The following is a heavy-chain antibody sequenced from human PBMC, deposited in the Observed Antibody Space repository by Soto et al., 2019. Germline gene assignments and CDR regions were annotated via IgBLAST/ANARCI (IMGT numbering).Heavy chain of an antibody. J-gene: IGHJ4*02. CDR2: IYYSGST. D-gene: IGHD3-9*01. CDR1: GGSISSGDYY. Sequence: SETLSLTCTVSGGSISSGDYYWSWIRQPPGKGLEWIGYIYYSGSTYYNPSLKSRVTISVDTSKNQFSLKLSSVTAADTAVYYCASGDSRYFDWFPLTDWGQGTLVTV. CDR3: ASGDSRYFDWFPLTD. V-gene: IGHV4-30-4*01.